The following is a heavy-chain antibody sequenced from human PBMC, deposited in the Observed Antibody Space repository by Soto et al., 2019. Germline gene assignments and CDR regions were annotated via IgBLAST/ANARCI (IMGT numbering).Heavy chain of an antibody. V-gene: IGHV1-2*02. CDR2: INPNSGGT. CDR1: GYAYTGNY. J-gene: IGHJ5*02. Sequence: ASVKASCKASGYAYTGNYMHSVRQAPGQGLEWMGWINPNSGGTNYAQKFQGRVTMTRDTSISTAYMELSRLRSDDTAVYYCARDFVLQRGWFGPWGQGTLVTVSS. D-gene: IGHD3-16*02. CDR3: ARDFVLQRGWFGP.